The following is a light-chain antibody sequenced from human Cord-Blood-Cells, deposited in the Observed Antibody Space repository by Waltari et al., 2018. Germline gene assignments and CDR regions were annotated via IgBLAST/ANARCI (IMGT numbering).Light chain of an antibody. V-gene: IGLV2-14*01. CDR2: DVS. CDR3: SSYTSSSTWV. Sequence: QSALTQPASVSGSPGQSITISCTGTSSDVGGYTHDPWYQQNPGKAPKRMIYDVSNRPSGVSNRFSGSKSGNTASLTISGLQAEDEADYYCSSYTSSSTWVFGGGTKLTVL. CDR1: SSDVGGYTH. J-gene: IGLJ3*02.